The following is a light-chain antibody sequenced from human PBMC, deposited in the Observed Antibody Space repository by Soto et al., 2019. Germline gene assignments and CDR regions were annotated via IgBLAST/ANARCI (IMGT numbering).Light chain of an antibody. CDR3: QQYDNLPLP. J-gene: IGKJ4*01. Sequence: DIQMTQSPSSLSASVGDRVTITCQASQDISNYLNWYQQKPGKAPKLLIYDASDLETGVPSRFSGSGSGKVFTFTIISLQPEDIATYFCQQYDNLPLPFGGGTKVEIK. CDR2: DAS. CDR1: QDISNY. V-gene: IGKV1-33*01.